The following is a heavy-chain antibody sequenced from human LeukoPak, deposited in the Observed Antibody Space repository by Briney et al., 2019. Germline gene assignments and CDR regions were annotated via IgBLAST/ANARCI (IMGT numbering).Heavy chain of an antibody. CDR2: IKEDGSEK. CDR3: ALNPDYYGSGSFDY. D-gene: IGHD3-10*01. V-gene: IGHV3-7*01. J-gene: IGHJ4*02. Sequence: QSGGSLRLSCAASGFTFSSYWMSWVRQAPGKGLEWVADIKEDGSEKYYVDSAKGRFTISRDSAKNSLYLQMNSLRAEDTAVYYCALNPDYYGSGSFDYWGQGTLVTVSS. CDR1: GFTFSSYW.